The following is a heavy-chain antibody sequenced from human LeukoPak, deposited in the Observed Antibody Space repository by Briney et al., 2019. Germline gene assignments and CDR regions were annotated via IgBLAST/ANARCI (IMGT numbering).Heavy chain of an antibody. V-gene: IGHV4-59*01. CDR2: IYYSGNT. Sequence: PSETLSLTCTVSGGSISNKYWSWIRQPPGKGLEWIGYIYYSGNTNYNPSLKSRVTILVDTSKNQVSLKLSSVTAADTAVYYCAREGDTYFDLWGRGTLVTVSS. J-gene: IGHJ2*01. CDR3: AREGDTYFDL. CDR1: GGSISNKY. D-gene: IGHD1-26*01.